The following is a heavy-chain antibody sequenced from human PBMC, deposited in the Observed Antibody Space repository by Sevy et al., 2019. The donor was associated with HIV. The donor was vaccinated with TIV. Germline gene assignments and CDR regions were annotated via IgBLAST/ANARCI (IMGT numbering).Heavy chain of an antibody. Sequence: SETLSLTCTVSGGSISSYYWSWIRQPAGKGLEWIGRIYTSGSTNYNPSLKSRVTMSVDTFKNQFSLKLSSVTAADTAVYYCAREVKGIAVAGTRANWFDPWGQGTLVTVSS. CDR2: IYTSGST. D-gene: IGHD6-19*01. CDR1: GGSISSYY. V-gene: IGHV4-4*07. J-gene: IGHJ5*02. CDR3: AREVKGIAVAGTRANWFDP.